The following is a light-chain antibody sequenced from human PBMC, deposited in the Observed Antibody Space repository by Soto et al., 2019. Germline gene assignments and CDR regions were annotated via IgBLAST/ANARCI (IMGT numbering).Light chain of an antibody. J-gene: IGKJ1*01. CDR1: QSVSSSY. Sequence: EIVLTQSPGTLSLSPGERATLSCRASQSVSSSYLAWYQQKPGQAPRLLIYGASSRATGIPDRFSGSGSGTAFTLTISRVEPEDCAVYYCQQYGSSPPWTFGQGTKVEIK. CDR3: QQYGSSPPWT. CDR2: GAS. V-gene: IGKV3-20*01.